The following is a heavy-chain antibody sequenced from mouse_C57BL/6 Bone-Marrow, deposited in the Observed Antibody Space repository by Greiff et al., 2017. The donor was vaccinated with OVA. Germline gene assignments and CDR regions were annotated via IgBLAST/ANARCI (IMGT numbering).Heavy chain of an antibody. J-gene: IGHJ4*01. CDR3: AISLYSNYVDYYAMDY. Sequence: QVQLQQPGAELVKPGASVKVSCKASGYTFTSYWMHWVKQRPGQGLEWIGRIHPSDSDTNYNQKFKGKATLTVDKSSSTAYMQLSILTSEDSAVYYCAISLYSNYVDYYAMDYWGQGTSVTVSS. CDR2: IHPSDSDT. CDR1: GYTFTSYW. V-gene: IGHV1-74*01. D-gene: IGHD2-5*01.